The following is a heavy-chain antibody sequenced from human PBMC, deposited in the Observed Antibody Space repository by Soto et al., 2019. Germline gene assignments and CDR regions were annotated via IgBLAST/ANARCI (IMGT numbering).Heavy chain of an antibody. CDR1: GVSLNTGGGT. CDR2: IYWDDGK. Sequence: SGPTLVNPTHTLTLTCVFSGVSLNTGGGTVGWIRQPPGKALEWVALIYWDDGKRYSPSLKSRLTITKETSRNQVVLTTTNVDPADTGTYFCANSPPPRVYFQHCGEGTLVTVSS. V-gene: IGHV2-5*02. CDR3: ANSPPPRVYFQH. D-gene: IGHD3-10*01. J-gene: IGHJ1*01.